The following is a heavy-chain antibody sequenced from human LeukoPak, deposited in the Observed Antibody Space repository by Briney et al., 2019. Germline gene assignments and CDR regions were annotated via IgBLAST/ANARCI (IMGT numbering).Heavy chain of an antibody. D-gene: IGHD2-2*01. CDR2: IIPIFGTA. Sequence: SVKVSCKASGGTFSSYAISWVRQAPGQGLEWMGGIIPIFGTANYAQKLQGRVTMTTDTSTSTAYMELRSLRSDDTAVYYCASVPSRSGYYFDYWGQGTLVTVSS. V-gene: IGHV1-69*05. J-gene: IGHJ4*02. CDR1: GGTFSSYA. CDR3: ASVPSRSGYYFDY.